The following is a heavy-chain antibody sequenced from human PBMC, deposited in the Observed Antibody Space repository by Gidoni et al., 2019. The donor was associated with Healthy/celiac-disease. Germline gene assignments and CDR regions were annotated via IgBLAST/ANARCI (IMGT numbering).Heavy chain of an antibody. CDR2: ISYDGSNK. CDR1: GFTFSSYA. Sequence: QVQLVESGGGVVQPGRSLRLSCAASGFTFSSYAMHWARQLPARALGRQAPGKGLEWVAVISYDGSNKYYADSVKGRFTISRDNSKNTLYLQMNSLRAEDTAVYYCARPGPLFKLELLDAFDIWGQGTMVTVSS. CDR3: ARPGPLFKLELLDAFDI. D-gene: IGHD1-7*01. V-gene: IGHV3-30-3*01. J-gene: IGHJ3*02.